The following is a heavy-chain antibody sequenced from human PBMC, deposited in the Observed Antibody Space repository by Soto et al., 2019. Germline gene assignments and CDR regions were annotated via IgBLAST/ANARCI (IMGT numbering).Heavy chain of an antibody. D-gene: IGHD3-16*02. Sequence: GESLKISCKGSGYSFTSYWIGWVHQMPGKGLEWMGIIYPGDSDTRYSPSFQGQVTISADKSISTAYLQWSSLKASDTAMYYCVVGGNYIWVRYRPYYFDYCGQATLVTLSS. CDR2: IYPGDSDT. V-gene: IGHV5-51*07. CDR1: GYSFTSYW. CDR3: VVGGNYIWVRYRPYYFDY. J-gene: IGHJ4*02.